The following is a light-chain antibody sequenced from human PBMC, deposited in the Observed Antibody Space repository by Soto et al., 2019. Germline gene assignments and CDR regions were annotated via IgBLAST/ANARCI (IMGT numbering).Light chain of an antibody. CDR2: GNR. J-gene: IGLJ3*02. CDR3: QAYDYSLTAFV. V-gene: IGLV2-14*03. CDR1: SSDIGHYDY. Sequence: QSALTQPASVSGSPGQSITISCTGTSSDIGHYDYVSWYQQLPGAAPKLVIFGNRNRPSGVPERFSGSKSGTSASLAITGLQAEDEADYYCQAYDYSLTAFVFGGGTKLTVL.